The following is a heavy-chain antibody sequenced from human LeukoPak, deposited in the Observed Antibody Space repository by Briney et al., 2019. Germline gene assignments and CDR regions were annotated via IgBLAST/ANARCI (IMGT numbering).Heavy chain of an antibody. CDR2: TIPIFGTT. Sequence: SVKVSCKASGGRLSTYALAWVRQAPGQGLEWVGGTIPIFGTTRYAQNLQDRVTIIADESTNTAYMELSSLRSDDTAVYYCARVIGVTCDYFDSWGQGTLVTVSS. CDR3: ARVIGVTCDYFDS. J-gene: IGHJ4*02. V-gene: IGHV1-69*13. D-gene: IGHD2-15*01. CDR1: GGRLSTYA.